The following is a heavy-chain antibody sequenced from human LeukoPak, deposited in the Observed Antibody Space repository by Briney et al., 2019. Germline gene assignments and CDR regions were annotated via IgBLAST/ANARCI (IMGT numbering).Heavy chain of an antibody. CDR1: SGSISSYY. V-gene: IGHV4-59*08. Sequence: SETLSLTCTVSSGSISSYYWSWIRQPPGKGLEWIGYIHYTGSTNYNPSLKSRVTISVDTSKNQFSLKLSSVTAADTAVYYCARNDDGSGYYYLDYWGQGTLVTVSS. J-gene: IGHJ4*02. CDR3: ARNDDGSGYYYLDY. D-gene: IGHD3-22*01. CDR2: IHYTGST.